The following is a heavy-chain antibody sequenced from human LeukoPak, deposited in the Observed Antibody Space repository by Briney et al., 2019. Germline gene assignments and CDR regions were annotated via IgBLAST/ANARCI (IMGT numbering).Heavy chain of an antibody. Sequence: ASVTVSCMVSGYTLTELSMHWVRQAPGKGLAWMGGFDPEDGETIYAQKFQGRVTMTEDTSTDTAYMELSSLRSEDTAVYYCATTVGAWISLFDYWGQGTLVTVSS. D-gene: IGHD1-26*01. CDR1: GYTLTELS. V-gene: IGHV1-24*01. J-gene: IGHJ4*02. CDR2: FDPEDGET. CDR3: ATTVGAWISLFDY.